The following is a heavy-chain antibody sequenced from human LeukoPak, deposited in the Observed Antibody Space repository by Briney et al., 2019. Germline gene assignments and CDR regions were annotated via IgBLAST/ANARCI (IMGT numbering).Heavy chain of an antibody. D-gene: IGHD6-13*01. CDR2: ISGSGGST. Sequence: PGGSLRLSCAASGFTFSSYAMSWVRQAPGRGLEWVSAISGSGGSTYYADSVKGRFTISRDNSKNTLYLQMNSLRAEDTAVYYCAKDSGYSFIGGAFDIWGQGTMVTVSS. CDR3: AKDSGYSFIGGAFDI. V-gene: IGHV3-23*01. CDR1: GFTFSSYA. J-gene: IGHJ3*02.